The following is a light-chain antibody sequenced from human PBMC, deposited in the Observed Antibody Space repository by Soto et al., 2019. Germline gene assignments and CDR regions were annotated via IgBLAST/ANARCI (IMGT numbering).Light chain of an antibody. CDR3: QQSYSTPQT. CDR2: DAS. Sequence: DIQMTQSPSTLSASVGDRVTITCRASQSISNWLAWYQQKPGRAPKVLIYDASSMESGVPSRFSGSGSGTDFTLTISSLQPEDFATYYCQQSYSTPQTFGQGTKVDIK. J-gene: IGKJ1*01. CDR1: QSISNW. V-gene: IGKV1-5*01.